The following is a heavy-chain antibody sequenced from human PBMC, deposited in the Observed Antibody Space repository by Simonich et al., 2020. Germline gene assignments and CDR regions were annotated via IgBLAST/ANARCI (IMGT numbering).Heavy chain of an antibody. CDR3: ASGWDWGFSHMSDY. CDR2: INPNSGGT. CDR1: GYTFTGYY. J-gene: IGHJ4*02. D-gene: IGHD7-27*01. Sequence: QVQLVQSGAEVKKPGASVKVSCKASGYTFTGYYMHWVRQAPGQGLERRGRINPNSGGTNYEQKFKGRATMTRDTSISTAYMELSRLRSDDTAVYYCASGWDWGFSHMSDYWGQGTLVTVSS. V-gene: IGHV1-2*06.